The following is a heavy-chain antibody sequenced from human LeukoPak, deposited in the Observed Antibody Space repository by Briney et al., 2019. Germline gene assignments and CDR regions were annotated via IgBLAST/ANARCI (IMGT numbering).Heavy chain of an antibody. CDR1: GGSISSYY. CDR2: IYYSGST. J-gene: IGHJ6*03. CDR3: ARGGYDSSGYYYYYYMDV. Sequence: SETLSLTCTVSGGSISSYYWSWIRQPPGKGLEWIGYIYYSGSTNYNPSLKSRVTISVDTSKNQFSLKLSSVTAADTAVYYCARGGYDSSGYYYYYYMDVWGKGTTVTISS. D-gene: IGHD3-22*01. V-gene: IGHV4-59*01.